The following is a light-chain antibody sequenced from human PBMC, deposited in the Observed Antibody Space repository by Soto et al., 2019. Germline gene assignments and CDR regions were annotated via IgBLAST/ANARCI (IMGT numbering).Light chain of an antibody. Sequence: EIFLTQSPDTLSLSPVERATLSCRASQSVGSNYLAWYQQKPGQAPRLLMYDASGRASGIPDRFSGSGSGTDFTLTISRLEPEDFAVYYCQVYDRSPLFGGGTKVDIK. J-gene: IGKJ4*01. CDR1: QSVGSNY. CDR2: DAS. CDR3: QVYDRSPL. V-gene: IGKV3-20*01.